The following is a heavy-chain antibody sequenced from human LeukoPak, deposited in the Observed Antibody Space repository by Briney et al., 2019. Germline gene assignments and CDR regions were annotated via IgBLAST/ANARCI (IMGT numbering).Heavy chain of an antibody. CDR3: AKSWLAVDN. J-gene: IGHJ4*02. V-gene: IGHV3-30*02. Sequence: GGSLRLSCVASGFTFSSYGMHWVRQAPGRGLEWVAFIRYDGSREDYADSVKGRFTTSRDNSKNTLYLQMTSLRAEETAVYYCAKSWLAVDNWGQGTLVTVSS. D-gene: IGHD5-12*01. CDR2: IRYDGSRE. CDR1: GFTFSSYG.